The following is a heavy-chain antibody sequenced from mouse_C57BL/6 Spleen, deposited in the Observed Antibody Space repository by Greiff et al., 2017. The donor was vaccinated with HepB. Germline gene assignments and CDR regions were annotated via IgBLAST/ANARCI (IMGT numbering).Heavy chain of an antibody. J-gene: IGHJ4*01. Sequence: QVQLQQSGAELARPGASVKLSCKASGYTFTSYGISWVKQRTGQGLEWIGEIYPRSGNTYYNEKFKGKATLTADKSSSTAYMELRSLTSEDSAVYFCASDGYYGRGGAMDYWGQGTSVTVSS. D-gene: IGHD2-3*01. CDR1: GYTFTSYG. V-gene: IGHV1-81*01. CDR2: IYPRSGNT. CDR3: ASDGYYGRGGAMDY.